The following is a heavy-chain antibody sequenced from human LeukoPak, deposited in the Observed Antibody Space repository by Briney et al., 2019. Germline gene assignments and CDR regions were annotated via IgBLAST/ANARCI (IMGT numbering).Heavy chain of an antibody. Sequence: SGGSLRLSCAASGFTFSSYWMHWVRQAPGKGLVWVSRINSDGSSTSYADSVKGRFTISRDNAKNTLYLQMNSLRAEDTAVYYCARDPDYGDLLDYYYGMDVWGQGTTVTVSS. D-gene: IGHD4-17*01. CDR2: INSDGSST. CDR3: ARDPDYGDLLDYYYGMDV. J-gene: IGHJ6*02. V-gene: IGHV3-74*01. CDR1: GFTFSSYW.